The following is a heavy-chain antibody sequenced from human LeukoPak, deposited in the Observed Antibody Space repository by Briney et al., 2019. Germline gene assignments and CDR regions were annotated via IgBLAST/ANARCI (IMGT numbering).Heavy chain of an antibody. D-gene: IGHD6-19*01. CDR1: GYTFTSYG. V-gene: IGHV1-18*01. J-gene: IGHJ4*02. CDR3: ARLVHPRVSGWNFDY. Sequence: ASVKVSCKASGYTFTSYGISWVRQAPGQGLEWMGWISAYNGNTNYAQKLQGRVTMTTDTSTSTAYMELRSLRSDDTAVYYCARLVHPRVSGWNFDYWGQGTLVTVSS. CDR2: ISAYNGNT.